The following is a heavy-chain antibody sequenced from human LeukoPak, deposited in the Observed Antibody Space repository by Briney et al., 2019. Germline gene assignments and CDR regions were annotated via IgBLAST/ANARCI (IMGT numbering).Heavy chain of an antibody. Sequence: GGSLRLSCAASEFSVGSNYMTWVRQAPGKGLEWVSLIYSGGSTYYADSVKGRFTISRDNAKNSLYLQMNSLRAEDTAVYYCARDGILRGIYYFDYWGQGTLVTVSS. V-gene: IGHV3-66*01. J-gene: IGHJ4*02. D-gene: IGHD2/OR15-2a*01. CDR2: IYSGGST. CDR1: EFSVGSNY. CDR3: ARDGILRGIYYFDY.